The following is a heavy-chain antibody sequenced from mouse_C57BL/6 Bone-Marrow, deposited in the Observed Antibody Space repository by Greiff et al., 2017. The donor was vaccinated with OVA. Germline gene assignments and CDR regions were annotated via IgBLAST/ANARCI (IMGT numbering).Heavy chain of an antibody. D-gene: IGHD1-1*01. CDR2: IYPGSGST. Sequence: QVQLQQPGAELVKPGASVKMSCKASGYTFTSYWITWVKQRPGQGLEWIGDIYPGSGSTNYNEKFKSKATLTVDTSSSTAYMQRSSLTSEDSAVYYCARKGSSYWYFDGWGTGTTVTVAS. CDR3: ARKGSSYWYFDG. J-gene: IGHJ1*03. CDR1: GYTFTSYW. V-gene: IGHV1-55*01.